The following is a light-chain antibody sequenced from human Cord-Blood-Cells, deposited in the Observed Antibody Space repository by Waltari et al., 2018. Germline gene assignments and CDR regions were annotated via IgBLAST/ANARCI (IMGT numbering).Light chain of an antibody. V-gene: IGLV2-23*01. CDR3: CSYAGSSTVV. Sequence: QSALTQPASVSGSPGPSIPLPCPGTSSYVGSYNLASWYQQHPGKAPKLMIYEGSKRPSGVSNRFSGSKSGNTASLTISGLQAEDEADYYCCSYAGSSTVVFGGGTKLTVL. CDR1: SSYVGSYNL. J-gene: IGLJ2*01. CDR2: EGS.